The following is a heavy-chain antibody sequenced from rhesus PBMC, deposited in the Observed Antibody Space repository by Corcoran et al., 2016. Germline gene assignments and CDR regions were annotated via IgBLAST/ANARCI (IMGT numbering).Heavy chain of an antibody. D-gene: IGHD3-3*01. Sequence: EVQLVESGGGLVQPGGSLRLSCAASGFTFSSYVMHWVRQAPGKGLEWVAFISYDGIKKYDSESVNDRFTISRDNSKNMLYLQMNNLKLKDTAVYYCARAALQFVDWLAYGLDSWGQGVVVTVSS. J-gene: IGHJ6*01. V-gene: IGHV3-54*02. CDR2: ISYDGIKK. CDR1: GFTFSSYV. CDR3: ARAALQFVDWLAYGLDS.